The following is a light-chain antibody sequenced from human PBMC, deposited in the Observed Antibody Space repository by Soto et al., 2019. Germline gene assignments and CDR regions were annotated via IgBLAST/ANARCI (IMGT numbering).Light chain of an antibody. CDR1: QSVSSSY. J-gene: IGKJ1*01. Sequence: EIVLTQSPGTLSLSPGERATLSCRASQSVSSSYLAWYQQKPGQAPRLLIYGASSRATGIPGRFSGSGSGSDFTPSNSTLQPEDFPQYYCQPDGSSLSSFGHGTKVEVK. CDR2: GAS. CDR3: QPDGSSLSS. V-gene: IGKV3-20*01.